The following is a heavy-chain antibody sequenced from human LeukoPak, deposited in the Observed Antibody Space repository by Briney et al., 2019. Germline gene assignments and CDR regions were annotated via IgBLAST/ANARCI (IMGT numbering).Heavy chain of an antibody. Sequence: GESLKISCKGSGYSFTSYWISWVRQMPGKGLEWMGRIDPSDSYTNYSPSFQGHVTISADKSISTAYLQWSSLKASDTAMYYCARLGAGYCSSTRCPNWFDPWGQGTLVTVSS. D-gene: IGHD2-2*01. V-gene: IGHV5-10-1*01. CDR2: IDPSDSYT. CDR3: ARLGAGYCSSTRCPNWFDP. J-gene: IGHJ5*02. CDR1: GYSFTSYW.